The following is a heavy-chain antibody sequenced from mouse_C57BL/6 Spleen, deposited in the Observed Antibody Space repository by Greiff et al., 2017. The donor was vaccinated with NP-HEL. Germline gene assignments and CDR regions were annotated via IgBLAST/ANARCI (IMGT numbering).Heavy chain of an antibody. Sequence: VQLQQSGPELVKPGASVKISCKASGYTFTDYYINWVKQRPGQGLEWIGWIFPGSGSAYYNEKFKGKATLTVDKSSSTAYMLLSSLTSEDSAVYFCARSGITTVVGDYFDYWGQGTTLTVSS. CDR1: GYTFTDYY. D-gene: IGHD1-1*01. J-gene: IGHJ2*01. V-gene: IGHV1-75*01. CDR3: ARSGITTVVGDYFDY. CDR2: IFPGSGSA.